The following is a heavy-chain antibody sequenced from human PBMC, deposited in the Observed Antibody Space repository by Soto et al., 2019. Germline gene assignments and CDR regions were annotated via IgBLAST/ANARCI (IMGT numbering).Heavy chain of an antibody. CDR1: GFTFSSYA. CDR3: AKGTSSEFLLSFDD. Sequence: GGSLRLSCVGSGFTFSSYAMSWVRQTPGKGLEWVAMIGGSGGDTYYADSVKGRFTISRDNSRNTLFLQMDSLRADDTAVYFCAKGTSSEFLLSFDDWGHGTLVTVSS. CDR2: IGGSGGDT. V-gene: IGHV3-23*01. D-gene: IGHD3-10*01. J-gene: IGHJ4*01.